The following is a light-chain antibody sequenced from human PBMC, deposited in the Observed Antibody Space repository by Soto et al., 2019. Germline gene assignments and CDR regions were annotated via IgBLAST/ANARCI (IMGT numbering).Light chain of an antibody. J-gene: IGLJ1*01. Sequence: QSALTQPASVSGSPGQSITISCTGTSSDVGGYNYVSWYQQQPGKAPQLMISEVSDRSSGVSHRFSGSKSGTTASLTSSGLQAEDDADYYCTSYTSISTLVFGPGTKLTVL. CDR1: SSDVGGYNY. CDR2: EVS. V-gene: IGLV2-14*01. CDR3: TSYTSISTLV.